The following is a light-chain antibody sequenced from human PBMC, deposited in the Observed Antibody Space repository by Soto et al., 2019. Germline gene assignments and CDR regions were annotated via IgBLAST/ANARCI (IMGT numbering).Light chain of an antibody. CDR1: QDISNY. J-gene: IGKJ2*01. CDR3: QQYDNLPSYT. CDR2: DAS. Sequence: DIQMTQSPSSLSASVGDRVTITCQASQDISNYLNWYQQKPGKAPKLLIYDASNLETGVPSRFSGSGSWTAFTFTISSLQPEDIATYYCQQYDNLPSYTFGRGTKLEIK. V-gene: IGKV1-33*01.